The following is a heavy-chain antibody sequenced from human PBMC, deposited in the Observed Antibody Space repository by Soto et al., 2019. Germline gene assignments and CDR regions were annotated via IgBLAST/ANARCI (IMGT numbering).Heavy chain of an antibody. CDR1: GFTFDDYA. J-gene: IGHJ2*01. CDR2: ISWNSGSI. CDR3: ARRITIFGVVPQDWYFDL. D-gene: IGHD3-3*01. Sequence: EVQLVESGGGLVQPGRSLRLSCAASGFTFDDYAMHWVRQAPGKGLEWVSGISWNSGSIGYADSVKGRFTISRDNAKNSLYLQMNSLRADDTALYYCARRITIFGVVPQDWYFDLWGRGTLVTVSS. V-gene: IGHV3-9*01.